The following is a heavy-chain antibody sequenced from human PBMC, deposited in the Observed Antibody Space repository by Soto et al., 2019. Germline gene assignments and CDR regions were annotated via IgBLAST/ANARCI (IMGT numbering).Heavy chain of an antibody. V-gene: IGHV4-34*01. CDR1: GGSFSGYY. Sequence: QVQLQQWGAGLLKPSETLSLTCAVYGGSFSGYYWSWIRQPPGKGLEWIGEINHSGSTNYNPSLKSRVTRSVATSKNQFSLKLSSVTAADTAVYYCARGRWLRSSVDYWGQGTLVTVSS. D-gene: IGHD5-12*01. CDR3: ARGRWLRSSVDY. CDR2: INHSGST. J-gene: IGHJ4*02.